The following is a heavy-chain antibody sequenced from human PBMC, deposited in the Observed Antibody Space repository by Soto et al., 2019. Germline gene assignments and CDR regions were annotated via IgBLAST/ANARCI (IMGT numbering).Heavy chain of an antibody. J-gene: IGHJ4*02. V-gene: IGHV3-23*01. CDR2: ISDNADSA. CDR3: AKPLGSNYFDY. CDR1: GFTFSNYA. D-gene: IGHD3-10*01. Sequence: VQLLESGGGLVQPGGSLRVSCAASGFTFSNYAMSWVRQAPVKGLEWVSSISDNADSAFYADSVKGRFTVSRDNSKNTLYLHMDSLRADDTAVYYCAKPLGSNYFDYWGQGSLVTVSS.